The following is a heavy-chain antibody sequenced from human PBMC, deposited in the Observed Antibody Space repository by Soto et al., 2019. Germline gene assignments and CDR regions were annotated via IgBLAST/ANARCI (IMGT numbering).Heavy chain of an antibody. J-gene: IGHJ6*02. D-gene: IGHD2-2*01. CDR2: ISSSSSTI. CDR1: GFTFSSYS. CDR3: ARDLPAPPPEGDYYYYGMDV. V-gene: IGHV3-48*02. Sequence: GGSLRLSCAASGFTFSSYSMNWVRQAPGKGLEWVSYISSSSSTIYYADSVKGRFTISRDNAKNSLYLQMNSLRDEDTAVYYCARDLPAPPPEGDYYYYGMDVWGQGTTVTVSS.